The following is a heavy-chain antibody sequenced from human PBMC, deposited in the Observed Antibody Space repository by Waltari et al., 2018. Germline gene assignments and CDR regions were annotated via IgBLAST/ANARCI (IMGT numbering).Heavy chain of an antibody. CDR1: GYSFTNFW. D-gene: IGHD3-10*01. Sequence: EVQLVQSGAEVKKPGESLKLSCKTSGYSFTNFWIAWVRQMPGKGLEWMGIIYPDDFDTKYSPSFQGQVTISADKSSNSAYLQWGSLKASDTAIYYCARRQEVQGVIIGHAFDVWGQGTMVTVSS. CDR2: IYPDDFDT. CDR3: ARRQEVQGVIIGHAFDV. J-gene: IGHJ3*01. V-gene: IGHV5-51*03.